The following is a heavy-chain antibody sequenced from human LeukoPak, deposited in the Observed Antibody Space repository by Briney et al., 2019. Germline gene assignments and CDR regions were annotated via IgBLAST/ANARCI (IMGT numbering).Heavy chain of an antibody. CDR3: AKDLPWIHLWLLRWIFDY. D-gene: IGHD5-18*01. V-gene: IGHV3-30*02. CDR2: IRYDGSNK. Sequence: PGGSLRLSCAASGFTFSSYGMHWVRQAPGKGLEWVTFIRYDGSNKYYADSVKGRFTISRDNSKNTLYLQMNSLRVEDTAVYYCAKDLPWIHLWLLRWIFDYWGQGTLVTVSS. CDR1: GFTFSSYG. J-gene: IGHJ4*02.